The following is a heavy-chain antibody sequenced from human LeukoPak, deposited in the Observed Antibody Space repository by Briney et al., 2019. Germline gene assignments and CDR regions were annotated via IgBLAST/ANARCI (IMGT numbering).Heavy chain of an antibody. D-gene: IGHD4-23*01. CDR3: AKDRNYQYGGHYYYMDV. Sequence: PGGSLRLSCAASGFTFSSYGMHWVRQAPGKGLEWVAFIRYDGSNKYYADSVKGRFTISRDNSKNTLYLQMNSLRAEDTAVYYCAKDRNYQYGGHYYYMDVWGKGTTVTVSS. J-gene: IGHJ6*03. CDR2: IRYDGSNK. V-gene: IGHV3-30*02. CDR1: GFTFSSYG.